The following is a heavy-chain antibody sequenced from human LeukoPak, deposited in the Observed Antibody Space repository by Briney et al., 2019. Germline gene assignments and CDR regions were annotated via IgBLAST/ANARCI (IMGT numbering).Heavy chain of an antibody. Sequence: GGSLRLSCAVSGFTFSSYGMHWVRQAPGKGLEWVAVIWFDGSDKYYADSLKGRFTISRDNSKNTLYLQMISLRADDTAVYYCARDGYSGYDFYFDYWGQGTLVTVSS. CDR1: GFTFSSYG. V-gene: IGHV3-33*01. CDR2: IWFDGSDK. J-gene: IGHJ4*02. CDR3: ARDGYSGYDFYFDY. D-gene: IGHD5-12*01.